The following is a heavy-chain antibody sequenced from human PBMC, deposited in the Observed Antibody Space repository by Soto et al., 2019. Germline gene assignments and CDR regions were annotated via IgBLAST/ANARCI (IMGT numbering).Heavy chain of an antibody. CDR3: ARDLVVTPGDYYYYYGMDV. D-gene: IGHD4-17*01. Sequence: GGSLRLSCAAPGFTVSRNYMSWVRQAPGKGLEWVSVIYSGGSTYYADSVKGRFTISRDNSKNTLYLQMNSLRAEDTAVYYCARDLVVTPGDYYYYYGMDVWGQGTTVTLSS. CDR2: IYSGGST. CDR1: GFTVSRNY. J-gene: IGHJ6*02. V-gene: IGHV3-66*01.